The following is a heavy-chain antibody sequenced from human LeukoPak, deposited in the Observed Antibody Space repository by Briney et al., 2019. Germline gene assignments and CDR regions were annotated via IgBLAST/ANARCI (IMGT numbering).Heavy chain of an antibody. CDR1: GFTFSSYE. Sequence: GRSLRLSCAASGFTFSSYEMNWVRQAPGKGLEWVSYISSSGSTIYYADSVKGRFTISRDNAKNSLYLQMNSLRAEDTAVYYCARGLRGTNWFDPWGQGTLVTVSS. CDR2: ISSSGSTI. J-gene: IGHJ5*02. CDR3: ARGLRGTNWFDP. D-gene: IGHD3-16*01. V-gene: IGHV3-48*03.